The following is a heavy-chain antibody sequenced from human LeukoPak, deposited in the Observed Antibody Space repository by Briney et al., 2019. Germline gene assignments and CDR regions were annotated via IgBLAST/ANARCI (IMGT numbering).Heavy chain of an antibody. Sequence: PGGSLRLSCAAPGMTFSNFGMHWLRQAPGKGLEWVAFIWYDGSNKYYADSVKGRFTISRDNSKNTLYLQMNSLRAEDTAVYYCARDGTLTAGPFDPWGRGTLVTVSS. CDR2: IWYDGSNK. D-gene: IGHD1-1*01. J-gene: IGHJ5*02. V-gene: IGHV3-33*01. CDR1: GMTFSNFG. CDR3: ARDGTLTAGPFDP.